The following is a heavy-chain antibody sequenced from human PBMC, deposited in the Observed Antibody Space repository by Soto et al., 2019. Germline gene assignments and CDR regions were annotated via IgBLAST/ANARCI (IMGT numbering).Heavy chain of an antibody. Sequence: EVQLVESGGGLVQPGGSLRLSCAVSGFTFSSSEMYWVRQAPGKGLEWISYIHPSGQPIFYADSVKGRFTISRDNANNSLFLQVNSLRAEDTAVYYCAGRASRWGQGTMVTVSS. CDR1: GFTFSSSE. V-gene: IGHV3-48*03. D-gene: IGHD1-26*01. CDR2: IHPSGQPI. CDR3: AGRASR. J-gene: IGHJ3*01.